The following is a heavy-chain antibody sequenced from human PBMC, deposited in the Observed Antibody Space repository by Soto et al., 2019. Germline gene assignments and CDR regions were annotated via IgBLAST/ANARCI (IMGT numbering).Heavy chain of an antibody. Sequence: SETLSLTCTVSGDSVSSGSYFWSWLRQPPGKGLEWIGYIYFSGSTNYNPSLESRVTISVDTSKNQFSLKLNSVTAADTAVYYCAKGALGYCSSTSCYTFAFDVWGQGTLVTVSS. V-gene: IGHV4-61*01. CDR1: GDSVSSGSYF. D-gene: IGHD2-2*02. J-gene: IGHJ3*01. CDR2: IYFSGST. CDR3: AKGALGYCSSTSCYTFAFDV.